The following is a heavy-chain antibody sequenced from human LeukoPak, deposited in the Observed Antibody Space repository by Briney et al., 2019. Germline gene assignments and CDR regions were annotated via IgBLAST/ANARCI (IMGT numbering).Heavy chain of an antibody. CDR1: GGSISPYH. D-gene: IGHD2-8*02. Sequence: SETLSLTCAVSGGSISPYHWTWIRQPPGKGLEWIGYIYYSGSTNYNPSLKSRVTISVDTSKNQFSLKLSSVTAADTAVYYCASMVTGGGNEFDYWGQGTLVTVSS. CDR3: ASMVTGGGNEFDY. CDR2: IYYSGST. J-gene: IGHJ4*02. V-gene: IGHV4-59*01.